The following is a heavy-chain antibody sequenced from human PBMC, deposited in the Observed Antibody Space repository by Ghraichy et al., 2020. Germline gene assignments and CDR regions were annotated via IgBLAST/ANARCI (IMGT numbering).Heavy chain of an antibody. Sequence: GGSLRLSCVGSGFTFSSYTMNWVRQAPGKGLEWVSYITSSSRFISYADSVKGRFTVSRDNAQNSLYLQMKSLRDEDTAVYYCARGSTVVRYYDYDGMDVWGQGTTVTVSS. J-gene: IGHJ6*02. D-gene: IGHD4-23*01. CDR1: GFTFSSYT. CDR2: ITSSSRFI. CDR3: ARGSTVVRYYDYDGMDV. V-gene: IGHV3-48*02.